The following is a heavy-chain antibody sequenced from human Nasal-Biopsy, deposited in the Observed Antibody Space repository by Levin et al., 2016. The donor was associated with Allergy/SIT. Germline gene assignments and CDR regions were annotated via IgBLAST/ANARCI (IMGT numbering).Heavy chain of an antibody. CDR1: GGSISSSAYY. V-gene: IGHV4-39*01. D-gene: IGHD6-6*01. CDR2: MYYSGTT. Sequence: SETLSLTCTVSGGSISSSAYYWGWLRQPPGKGLEWIGNMYYSGTTHYSPSLESRVTISVDTSKDQFSLRLSSVTAADTAVYYCARRGSNVAAPRHGFDVWGQGTMVTVSS. CDR3: ARRGSNVAAPRHGFDV. J-gene: IGHJ3*01.